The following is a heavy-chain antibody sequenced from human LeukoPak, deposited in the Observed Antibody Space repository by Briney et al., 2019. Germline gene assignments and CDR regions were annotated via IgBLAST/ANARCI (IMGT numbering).Heavy chain of an antibody. CDR2: ISAYNGIP. Sequence: GASVKVSCKASGYTFTSYGISWVRQAPGQGLEWMGWISAYNGIPNYAQKLQGRVTMTTDTSTNTAYMELRSLGSDDTAVYYCARDVAFYGSSWHNWFDPWGQGTLVTVSS. CDR3: ARDVAFYGSSWHNWFDP. V-gene: IGHV1-18*01. CDR1: GYTFTSYG. D-gene: IGHD6-13*01. J-gene: IGHJ5*02.